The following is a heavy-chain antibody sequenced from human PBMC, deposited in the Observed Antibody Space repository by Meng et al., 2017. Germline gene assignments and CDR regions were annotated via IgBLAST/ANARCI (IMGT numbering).Heavy chain of an antibody. CDR3: ARDPEDYYDSKNAFDI. CDR1: GYSISSGYY. D-gene: IGHD3-22*01. Sequence: SETLSLTCAVSGYSISSGYYWGWIRQPPGKGLEWIGSIYHSGSTYYNPSLKSRVTISVDTSKNQFSLKLSSVTAADTAVYYCARDPEDYYDSKNAFDIWGQATMVTVSS. J-gene: IGHJ3*02. CDR2: IYHSGST. V-gene: IGHV4-38-2*02.